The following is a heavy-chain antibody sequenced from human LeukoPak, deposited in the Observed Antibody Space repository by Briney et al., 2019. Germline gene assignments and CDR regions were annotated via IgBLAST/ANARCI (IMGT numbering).Heavy chain of an antibody. Sequence: GGSLRLSCAASGFTFNSYGMHWVRQAPGKGLEWVAFIRYDGSNKYYADSVKGRFTISRDNSKNTLYLQMNSLRAEDTAVYYCAKDRRPVAAAGNWFDPWGQGTLVTVSS. CDR3: AKDRRPVAAAGNWFDP. D-gene: IGHD6-13*01. CDR1: GFTFNSYG. J-gene: IGHJ5*02. V-gene: IGHV3-30*02. CDR2: IRYDGSNK.